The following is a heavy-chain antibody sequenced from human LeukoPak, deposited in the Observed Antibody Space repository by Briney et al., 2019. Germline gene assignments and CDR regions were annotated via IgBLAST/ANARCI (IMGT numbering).Heavy chain of an antibody. J-gene: IGHJ6*03. D-gene: IGHD3/OR15-3a*01. Sequence: GASVKVSCKASGYTFTGYYMHWVRQAPGQGLEWMGWINPNSGGTNYAQNFQGRVTMTRDTSISTAYMELSRLRSDDTAVYYCARSGFGRYGTSYYYYMDVWGKGTTVTVSS. CDR3: ARSGFGRYGTSYYYYMDV. CDR2: INPNSGGT. CDR1: GYTFTGYY. V-gene: IGHV1-2*02.